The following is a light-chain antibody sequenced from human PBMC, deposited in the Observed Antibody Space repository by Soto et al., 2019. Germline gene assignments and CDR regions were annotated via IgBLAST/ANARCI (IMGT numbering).Light chain of an antibody. V-gene: IGKV3-11*01. CDR2: DAS. J-gene: IGKJ1*01. CDR3: QQRSNWPPWT. Sequence: EIVLTQSPATLSLSPGERATLSCRASHSINSFLAWYQQKPGQAPRLLIYDASSRATGIPARFSGSGSGTDFTLTITSLEPEDFAVYYCQQRSNWPPWTFGQGTKVGIK. CDR1: HSINSF.